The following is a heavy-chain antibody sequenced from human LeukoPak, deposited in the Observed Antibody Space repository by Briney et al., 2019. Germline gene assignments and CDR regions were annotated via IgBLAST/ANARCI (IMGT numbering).Heavy chain of an antibody. CDR1: GFTFGVYA. CDR2: IRSKAYGGTT. CDR3: TRDDYGDYSNVIDY. D-gene: IGHD4-17*01. V-gene: IGHV3-49*04. Sequence: GGSLRLSCTASGFTFGVYAMTWVRQAPGKGLEWVGFIRSKAYGGTTEYAASVKGRFTISRDDSKSIAYLQMNSLKTEDTAVYYCTRDDYGDYSNVIDYWGQGTLVTVSS. J-gene: IGHJ4*02.